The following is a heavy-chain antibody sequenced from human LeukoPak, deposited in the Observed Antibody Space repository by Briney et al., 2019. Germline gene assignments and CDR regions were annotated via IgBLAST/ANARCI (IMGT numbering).Heavy chain of an antibody. Sequence: SVKVSCKASGGTFISYAISWVRQAPGQGLEWMGRIIPIFGTANYAQKFQGRVTITTDESTSTAYMELSSLRSEDTAVYYCARAHHCYYGDYHYFDYWGQGTLVTVSS. CDR1: GGTFISYA. D-gene: IGHD4-17*01. CDR3: ARAHHCYYGDYHYFDY. V-gene: IGHV1-69*05. CDR2: IIPIFGTA. J-gene: IGHJ4*02.